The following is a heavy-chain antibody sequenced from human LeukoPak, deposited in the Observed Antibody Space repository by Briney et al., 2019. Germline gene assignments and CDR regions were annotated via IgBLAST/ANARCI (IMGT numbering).Heavy chain of an antibody. V-gene: IGHV3-53*01. CDR3: TRRSPGSSSWYDY. CDR2: IYDGGRT. J-gene: IGHJ4*02. CDR1: GLTLSSNY. Sequence: GGSLRLSCAVSGLTLSSNYMSWVRQAPGKGLEWVSVIYDGGRTDYADSAKGRFTISRDNSKNTLYLQMNSLTVEDTAVYYCTRRSPGSSSWYDYWGQGTLVTVSS. D-gene: IGHD6-13*01.